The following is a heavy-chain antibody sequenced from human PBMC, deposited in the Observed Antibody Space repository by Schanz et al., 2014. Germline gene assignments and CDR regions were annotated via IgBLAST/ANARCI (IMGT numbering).Heavy chain of an antibody. CDR2: IYSGGST. D-gene: IGHD6-6*01. V-gene: IGHV3-NL1*01. Sequence: QVQLVESGGGVVQPGRSLRLSCAASGFTFSNYGLHWVRQAPGKGLEWVSVIYSGGSTYYADSVKGRFTISRDNSKNTLYLQMNSLRAEDTAVYYCARGYSSSMDVWGQGTTVTVSS. CDR3: ARGYSSSMDV. J-gene: IGHJ6*02. CDR1: GFTFSNYG.